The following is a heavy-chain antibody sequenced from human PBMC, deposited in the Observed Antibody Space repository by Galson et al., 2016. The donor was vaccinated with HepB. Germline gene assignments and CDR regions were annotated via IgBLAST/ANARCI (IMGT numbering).Heavy chain of an antibody. CDR3: AKDHLDYRGSFDALDI. Sequence: SVKVSCKASGYTFPAYGITWVRPAPGHGLEWMGWISAYNGNTNYAQNLQDRVTMTIDTYTNPPTMELTRLRSDDTAPYYCAKDHLDYRGSFDALDIWGQGTMITVS. CDR1: GYTFPAYG. J-gene: IGHJ3*02. CDR2: ISAYNGNT. D-gene: IGHD3-16*01. V-gene: IGHV1-18*01.